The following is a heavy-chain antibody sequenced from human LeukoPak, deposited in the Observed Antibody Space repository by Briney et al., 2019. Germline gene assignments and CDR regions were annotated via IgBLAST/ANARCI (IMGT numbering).Heavy chain of an antibody. CDR1: GGSISSGSYY. J-gene: IGHJ3*02. V-gene: IGHV4-61*02. CDR3: ARHLWSGYDDAFDI. Sequence: NTSQTLSLTCTVSGGSISSGSYYWSWIRQPAGKGLEWIGRIYTSGSTNYNPSLKSRVTISVDTSKNQFSLKLSSVTAADTAVYYCARHLWSGYDDAFDIWGLGTVVTVSS. CDR2: IYTSGST. D-gene: IGHD3-3*02.